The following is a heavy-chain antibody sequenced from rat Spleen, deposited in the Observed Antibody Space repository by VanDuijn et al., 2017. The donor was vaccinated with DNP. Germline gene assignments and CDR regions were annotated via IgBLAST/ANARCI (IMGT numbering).Heavy chain of an antibody. D-gene: IGHD1-7*01. Sequence: EVQLQESGSGLVKPSQSLSLTCSVIGYSITSNYWGWIRKFPGNKMEYIGHISYSGSTNYNPSLKSRISITRDTSRNHFFLHLNSVTTEDTATYYCARWTRYFDYWGQGVMVTGSS. CDR1: GYSITSNY. CDR3: ARWTRYFDY. CDR2: ISYSGST. V-gene: IGHV3-1*01. J-gene: IGHJ2*01.